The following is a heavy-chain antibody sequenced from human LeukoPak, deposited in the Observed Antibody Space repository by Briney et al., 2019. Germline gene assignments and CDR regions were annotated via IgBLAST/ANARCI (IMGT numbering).Heavy chain of an antibody. J-gene: IGHJ4*02. CDR1: GLTLLVVS. D-gene: IGHD3-10*01. Sequence: GRSLRLSSALSGLTLLVVSVGSGCQAPGKGLEWVAFIRYDGSNKYYADSVKGRFTISRDNSKNTLSLQMNSLRAEDTTVDYWAIYQYEYGSGSYGRGYYYDYWGQGTLVTVSS. CDR2: IRYDGSNK. V-gene: IGHV3-30*02. CDR3: AIYQYEYGSGSYGRGYYYDY.